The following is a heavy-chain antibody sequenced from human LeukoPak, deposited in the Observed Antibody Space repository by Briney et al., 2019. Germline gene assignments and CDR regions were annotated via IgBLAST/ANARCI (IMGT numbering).Heavy chain of an antibody. Sequence: SSETLSLTCSVSGGSISIYYWSWIRQPPGKGLEWIGYIYYSGSTSYNPSYSSGSTNYNPSLKSRVTISIDTSKNQFSLRLNSVTAADTAVYYCARASGVSSYLLPIWGQGTLVTVSS. D-gene: IGHD2-8*01. V-gene: IGHV4-59*01. CDR1: GGSISIYY. J-gene: IGHJ4*02. CDR3: ARASGVSSYLLPI. CDR2: IYYSGSTSYNPSYSSGST.